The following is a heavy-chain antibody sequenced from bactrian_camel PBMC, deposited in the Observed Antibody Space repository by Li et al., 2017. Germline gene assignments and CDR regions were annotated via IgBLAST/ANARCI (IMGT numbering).Heavy chain of an antibody. CDR2: IAYDGWVS. J-gene: IGHJ4*01. CDR1: GFQFADYP. V-gene: IGHV3-1*01. D-gene: IGHD2*01. Sequence: VQLVESGGGLVQPGGSLRLSCSASGFQFADYPMSWVRQAPGKGLEWVAQIAYDGWVSRYHDSAKGRFTISRDNAKNMLYLQLNSLKTGDTAKYICAKGIQKCPGSYCRPEGQGTQVTVS.